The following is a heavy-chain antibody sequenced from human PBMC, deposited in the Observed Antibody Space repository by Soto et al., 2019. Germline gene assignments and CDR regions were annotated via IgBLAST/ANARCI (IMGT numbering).Heavy chain of an antibody. V-gene: IGHV1-46*03. CDR3: AREVPSYCSSTSCYEAVSKGWFDP. D-gene: IGHD2-2*01. CDR1: GYTFTSYY. J-gene: IGHJ5*02. CDR2: INPSGGST. Sequence: ASVKVSCKASGYTFTSYYMHWVRQAPGQGLEWMGIINPSGGSTSYAQKFQGRVTMTRDTSTSTVYMELSSLRSEDTAVYYCAREVPSYCSSTSCYEAVSKGWFDPWGQGTLVTVSS.